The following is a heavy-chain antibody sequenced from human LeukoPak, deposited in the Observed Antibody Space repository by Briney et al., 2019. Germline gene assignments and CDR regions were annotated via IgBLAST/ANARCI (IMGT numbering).Heavy chain of an antibody. J-gene: IGHJ5*02. Sequence: ASVKVSCKASGYTFTSYYMHWVRQAPGQGLEWMGIINPSGGSTNYAQKFQGRVTITRDRSTSTVYMELSSLRSEDTAVYYCARSVHGDYEGWFDPWGQGTLVTVSS. CDR3: ARSVHGDYEGWFDP. V-gene: IGHV1-46*01. D-gene: IGHD4-17*01. CDR2: INPSGGST. CDR1: GYTFTSYY.